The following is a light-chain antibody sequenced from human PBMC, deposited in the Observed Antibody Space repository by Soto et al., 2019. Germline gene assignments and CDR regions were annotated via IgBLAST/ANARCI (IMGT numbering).Light chain of an antibody. J-gene: IGKJ1*01. Sequence: DIQMTQSPSSLSASVGDRVTITCQASLDISNYLNWYQQKPGKAPKLLIYDASILEAGVHSMFSVSGSGTDFTFTISRLQPQDIATHCDQQYDNLPPCTFGQGTKVEIK. V-gene: IGKV1-33*01. CDR2: DAS. CDR1: LDISNY. CDR3: QQYDNLPPCT.